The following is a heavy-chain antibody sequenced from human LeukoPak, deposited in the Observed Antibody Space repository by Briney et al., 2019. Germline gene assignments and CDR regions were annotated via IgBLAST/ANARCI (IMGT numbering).Heavy chain of an antibody. CDR1: GFTFSSYG. J-gene: IGHJ4*02. CDR2: IWYDGSNK. CDR3: ARDAAYVGATPFDL. V-gene: IGHV3-33*01. Sequence: PGGSLRLSCAASGFTFSSYGMHWVRQAPGKGLEWVAVIWYDGSNKYYADSVKGRFTISRDNSKNTLYLQMNSLRAEDTAVYYCARDAAYVGATPFDLWGQGTLVTVSS. D-gene: IGHD1-26*01.